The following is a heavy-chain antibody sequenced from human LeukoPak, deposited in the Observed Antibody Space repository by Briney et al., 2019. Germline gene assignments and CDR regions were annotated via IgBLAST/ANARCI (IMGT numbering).Heavy chain of an antibody. Sequence: GGSLRLSCAASGFTFSSYSMNWVPQAPGKGLEWVSSISSSSSYIYYADSVKGRFTISRDNAKNSLYLQMNSLRAEDTAVYYCARDPRIAAAGTFDYWGQGTLVTVSS. CDR1: GFTFSSYS. CDR2: ISSSSSYI. D-gene: IGHD6-13*01. CDR3: ARDPRIAAAGTFDY. J-gene: IGHJ4*02. V-gene: IGHV3-21*01.